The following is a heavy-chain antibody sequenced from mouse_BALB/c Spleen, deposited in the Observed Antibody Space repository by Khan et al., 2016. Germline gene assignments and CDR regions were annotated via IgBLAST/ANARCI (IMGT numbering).Heavy chain of an antibody. Sequence: QVQLKQSGPGLVAPSQSLSITCTVSGFSLTGYGVNWVRQPPGKGLEWLGMIWGDGRTDYNSALKSRVSISKDNSKSQVFLKMNSLQTENTANYYFASDYDGFAYWGQGTLVIVSA. V-gene: IGHV2-6-7*01. J-gene: IGHJ3*01. D-gene: IGHD2-12*01. CDR2: IWGDGRT. CDR3: ASDYDGFAY. CDR1: GFSLTGYG.